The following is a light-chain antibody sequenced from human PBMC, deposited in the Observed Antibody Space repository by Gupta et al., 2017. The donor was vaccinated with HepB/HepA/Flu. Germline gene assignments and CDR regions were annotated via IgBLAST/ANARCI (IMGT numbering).Light chain of an antibody. Sequence: EIVMTQSPVTLSVSPGERATLSCRASQNIASNLAWYQQRPGQAPRLLIYGASTRATGIPASFSGDGSGTEFTLTIASLQSEDFAVYYCQQDNNWPYTFGQGTKLEIK. V-gene: IGKV3-15*01. CDR2: GAS. CDR1: QNIASN. J-gene: IGKJ2*01. CDR3: QQDNNWPYT.